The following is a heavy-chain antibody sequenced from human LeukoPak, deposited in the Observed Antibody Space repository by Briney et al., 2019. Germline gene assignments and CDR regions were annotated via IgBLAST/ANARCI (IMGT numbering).Heavy chain of an antibody. CDR1: GFTFNSYA. CDR2: IYSGGNT. J-gene: IGHJ4*02. D-gene: IGHD6-19*01. CDR3: ATRAVAAPY. Sequence: GGSLRLSCAASGFTFNSYAMTWVRQAPGKGLEWVSVIYSGGNTQYADSVKGRFIILRDSSKNTLYLQMDSLRVEDTAVYYCATRAVAAPYWGQGTLVTVSS. V-gene: IGHV3-66*01.